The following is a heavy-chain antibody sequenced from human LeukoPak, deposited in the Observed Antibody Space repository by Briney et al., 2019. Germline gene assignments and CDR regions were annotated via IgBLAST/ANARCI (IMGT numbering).Heavy chain of an antibody. CDR3: ARDYYDSSGYNGPPDAFDI. CDR1: GGSISSYY. J-gene: IGHJ3*02. CDR2: IYYSGST. D-gene: IGHD3-22*01. Sequence: KSSETLSLTCTVSGGSISSYYWSWIRQPPGKGLEWIGYIYYSGSTNYNPSLKSRVTISVDTSKNQFSLKLSSVTAADTAVYSCARDYYDSSGYNGPPDAFDIWGQGTMVTVSS. V-gene: IGHV4-59*01.